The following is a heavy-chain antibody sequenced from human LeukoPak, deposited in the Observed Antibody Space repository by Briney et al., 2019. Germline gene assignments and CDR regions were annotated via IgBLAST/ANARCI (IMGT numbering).Heavy chain of an antibody. CDR2: ISGYTGNR. CDR1: GYTFTTYD. D-gene: IGHD3-22*01. V-gene: IGHV1-18*01. Sequence: ASVTVSCKTSGYTFTTYDISWVGQAPGQGLEWMGWISGYTGNRNYAQKFQGRVTMTTDTSTNTAYMELRSLRSDDTAVYYCAGMMSYYDNSGPERDYWFDPWGQGTLVTVSS. J-gene: IGHJ5*02. CDR3: AGMMSYYDNSGPERDYWFDP.